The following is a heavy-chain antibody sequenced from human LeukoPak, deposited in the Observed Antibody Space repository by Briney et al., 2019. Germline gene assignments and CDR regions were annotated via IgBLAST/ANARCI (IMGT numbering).Heavy chain of an antibody. CDR1: GFSFSNYV. D-gene: IGHD4-23*01. CDR2: ISGSGDST. J-gene: IGHJ4*02. CDR3: AKTPHGGPDY. Sequence: PGGSLRLSCAASGFSFSNYVMSWVRQAPGRGLEWVSAISGSGDSTIDADSVKGRFTISRDNSKNTLYLQMNSLRGEDTAVYYCAKTPHGGPDYWGQGTLVTVSS. V-gene: IGHV3-23*01.